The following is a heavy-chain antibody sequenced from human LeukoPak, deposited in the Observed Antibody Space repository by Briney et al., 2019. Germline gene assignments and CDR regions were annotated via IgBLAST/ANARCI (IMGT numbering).Heavy chain of an antibody. CDR1: GFTVSTYA. CDR3: ARLFCSGGSCKDAFDI. V-gene: IGHV3-21*06. J-gene: IGHJ3*02. D-gene: IGHD2-15*01. Sequence: TAGGFLRLSCAASGFTVSTYAMSWVRQAPGKGLEWVSSISSSSIYIYYADSVKGRFTISRDNAKNSLYLQMNSLRAEDTAVYYCARLFCSGGSCKDAFDIWGQGTIVTVSS. CDR2: ISSSSIYI.